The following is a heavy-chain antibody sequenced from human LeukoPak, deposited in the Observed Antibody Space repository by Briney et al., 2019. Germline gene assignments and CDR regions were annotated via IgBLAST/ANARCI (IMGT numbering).Heavy chain of an antibody. J-gene: IGHJ4*02. Sequence: GVSLTLSCAASGFTFSTYAMSWVRQAPRKGLEWVSTIGGSGISTYYADSVKGRFTISRDTSKNTLFLQMDRLRAEDTAVYYCAKDGPTVVSPHDYWGQGTLVTVSS. D-gene: IGHD4-23*01. CDR2: IGGSGIST. CDR3: AKDGPTVVSPHDY. CDR1: GFTFSTYA. V-gene: IGHV3-23*01.